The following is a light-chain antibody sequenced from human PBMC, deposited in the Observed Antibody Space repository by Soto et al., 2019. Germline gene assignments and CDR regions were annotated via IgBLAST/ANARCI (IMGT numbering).Light chain of an antibody. CDR3: TSYTTSSTWV. J-gene: IGLJ3*02. CDR2: DVS. CDR1: GSDVGGYNY. V-gene: IGLV2-14*01. Sequence: QSVLTQPASVSGSPGQSITISCTGTGSDVGGYNYVSWYQQHPGKAPKLMIYDVSNRPSGVSNRFSGSKSDNTASLTISGLQAEDEADYYCTSYTTSSTWVFGGGTKVTVL.